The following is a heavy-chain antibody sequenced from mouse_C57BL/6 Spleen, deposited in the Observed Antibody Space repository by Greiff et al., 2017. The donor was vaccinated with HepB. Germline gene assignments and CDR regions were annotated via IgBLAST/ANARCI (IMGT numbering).Heavy chain of an antibody. D-gene: IGHD2-4*01. CDR2: IYPGSGNT. Sequence: QVQLKQSGPELVKPGASVKISCKASGYSFTSYYIHWVKQWPGQGLEWIGWIYPGSGNTKYNEKFKGKATLTADTSSSTAYMQLSSLTSEDSAVYYCARGRGNYVGYFDVWGTGTTVTVSS. CDR1: GYSFTSYY. J-gene: IGHJ1*03. V-gene: IGHV1-66*01. CDR3: ARGRGNYVGYFDV.